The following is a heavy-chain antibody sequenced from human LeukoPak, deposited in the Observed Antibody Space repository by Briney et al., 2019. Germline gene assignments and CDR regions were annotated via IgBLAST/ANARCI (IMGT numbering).Heavy chain of an antibody. CDR2: IKQDGSEI. D-gene: IGHD6-19*01. CDR1: GFTFSNYW. CDR3: ARDGSGWSAY. V-gene: IGHV3-7*01. Sequence: GGSLRLSCAASGFTFSNYWMSWVPQSPGKGLEWVANIKQDGSEIYYVDSVKGRFTISRDNAKNSLYLQMNSLRAEDTAVYYCARDGSGWSAYWGQGTLVTVSS. J-gene: IGHJ4*02.